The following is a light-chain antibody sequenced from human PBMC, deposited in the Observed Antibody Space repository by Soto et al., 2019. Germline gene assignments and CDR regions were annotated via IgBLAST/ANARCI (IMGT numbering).Light chain of an antibody. V-gene: IGKV1-39*01. J-gene: IGKJ1*01. CDR2: AAS. CDR3: QQSYGTLRT. Sequence: DIQMTQSQSSLSASLGDRVTITSRASQSISSYLNWYQQKPGKAPKLLIYAASSLQSGVPSRFSGSGSGTDFTLTISSLQPEDFATYYCQQSYGTLRTFGQGTKVDIK. CDR1: QSISSY.